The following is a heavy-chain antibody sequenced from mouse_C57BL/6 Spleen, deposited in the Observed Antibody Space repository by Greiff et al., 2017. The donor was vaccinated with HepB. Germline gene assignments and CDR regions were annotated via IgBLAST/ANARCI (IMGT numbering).Heavy chain of an antibody. V-gene: IGHV1-59*01. J-gene: IGHJ2*01. Sequence: VQLVESGAELVRPGTSVKLSCKASGYTFTSYWMHWVKQRPGQGLEWIGVIDPSDSYTNYNQKFKGKATLTVDTSSSTAYMQLSSLTSEDSAVYYCARKGDYDAGDYFDYWGQGTTLTVSS. CDR1: GYTFTSYW. CDR3: ARKGDYDAGDYFDY. D-gene: IGHD2-4*01. CDR2: IDPSDSYT.